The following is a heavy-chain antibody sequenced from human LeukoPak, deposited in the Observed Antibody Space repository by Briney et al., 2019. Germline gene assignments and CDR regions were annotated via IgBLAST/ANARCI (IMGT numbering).Heavy chain of an antibody. Sequence: PGRSLSLSCAASGFTFSSYGMHWVRQAPGKGLEWVAVISYDGSNKYYADSVKGRFTISRDNSKNTLYLQMNSLRAEDTAVYYCAKDQGYYDSSGYHPFDYWGQGTLVTVSS. D-gene: IGHD3-22*01. J-gene: IGHJ4*02. CDR2: ISYDGSNK. CDR1: GFTFSSYG. V-gene: IGHV3-30*18. CDR3: AKDQGYYDSSGYHPFDY.